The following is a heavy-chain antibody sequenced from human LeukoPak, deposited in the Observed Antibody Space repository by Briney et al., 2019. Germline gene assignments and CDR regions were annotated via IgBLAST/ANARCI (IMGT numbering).Heavy chain of an antibody. CDR1: RFTFSSYW. J-gene: IGHJ5*02. CDR2: INSDGSST. Sequence: GGSLRLSCAATRFTFSSYWMHWVRQAPGKGLVWVSRINSDGSSTSYADSVKGRFDIARDNAKNTLYLQMNSLRADDTAVYYCARGIPAAIRNDADWFDPWGQGTLVTVSS. D-gene: IGHD2-2*02. V-gene: IGHV3-74*01. CDR3: ARGIPAAIRNDADWFDP.